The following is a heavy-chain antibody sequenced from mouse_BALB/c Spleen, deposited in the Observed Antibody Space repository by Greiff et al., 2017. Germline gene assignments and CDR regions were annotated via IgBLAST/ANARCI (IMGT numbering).Heavy chain of an antibody. Sequence: EVQLQQSGPELVKPGASVKISCKASGYSFTGYYMHWVKQSHVKSLEWIGRINPYNGATSYNQNFKDKASLTADKSSSTAYMELHSLTSEDSAVYYGAYGNYGRVAEGWFAYWGQGTLVTVSA. J-gene: IGHJ3*01. V-gene: IGHV1-26*01. CDR2: INPYNGAT. CDR1: GYSFTGYY. CDR3: AYGNYGRVAEGWFAY. D-gene: IGHD2-10*02.